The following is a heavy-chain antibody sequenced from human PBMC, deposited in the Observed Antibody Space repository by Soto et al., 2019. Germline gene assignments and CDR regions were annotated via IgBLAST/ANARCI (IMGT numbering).Heavy chain of an antibody. J-gene: IGHJ4*02. CDR3: ARDRYTLDSSTWYFDY. D-gene: IGHD6-13*01. Sequence: ASVKVSCKASGYTFTSYAIHWVRQAPGQRLEWMGWINTGNGNTKYSQKFQGRVTITRDTSASTAYMELSSLRSEDTAVYYCARDRYTLDSSTWYFDYWGQGTLVTVSS. CDR2: INTGNGNT. V-gene: IGHV1-3*04. CDR1: GYTFTSYA.